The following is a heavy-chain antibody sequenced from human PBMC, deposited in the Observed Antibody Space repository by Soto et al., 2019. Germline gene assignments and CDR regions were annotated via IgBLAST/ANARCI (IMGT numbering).Heavy chain of an antibody. CDR1: GGSISSSSYY. J-gene: IGHJ6*02. CDR3: ARDLWGYCGADCYPLDV. CDR2: MYNTGST. V-gene: IGHV4-61*01. Sequence: SETLSLTCAVSGGSISSSSYYWSWIRQPPGKGLEWIGYMYNTGSTIYNPSLKSRVTVSVDTSKNQFSLKLNSVTAADTAVYYCARDLWGYCGADCYPLDVWGQGTTVPVSS. D-gene: IGHD2-21*02.